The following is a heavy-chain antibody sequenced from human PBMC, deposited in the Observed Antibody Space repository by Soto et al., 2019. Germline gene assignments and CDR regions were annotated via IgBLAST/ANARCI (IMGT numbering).Heavy chain of an antibody. V-gene: IGHV1-69*13. CDR2: IIPIFGTR. CDR1: GGTHSSYA. D-gene: IGHD3-22*01. J-gene: IGHJ5*02. CDR3: ARDGSDYSTSGHYDP. Sequence: SVKVSCKVTGGTHSSYAITWVRQAPGQGLEWMGGIIPIFGTRDYAQKFQGRVTVTADPSTSTAYLELSGLTSDDTAVYYCARDGSDYSTSGHYDPWGQGTLVTVSS.